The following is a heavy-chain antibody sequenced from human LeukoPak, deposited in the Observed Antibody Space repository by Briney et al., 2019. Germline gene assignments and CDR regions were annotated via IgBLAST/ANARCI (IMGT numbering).Heavy chain of an antibody. V-gene: IGHV4-59*01. CDR2: IDYSGST. CDR1: GGSISSYY. D-gene: IGHD2-2*01. CDR3: ARTRTVYQYYYYMDV. Sequence: SETLSHTCTVSGGSISSYYWSWIRQPPGKGLEWIGYIDYSGSTNYNPSLNSRVTISVDTSKNQSSLKLTSVTAADTAVYYCARTRTVYQYYYYMDVWGKGTTVTVAS. J-gene: IGHJ6*03.